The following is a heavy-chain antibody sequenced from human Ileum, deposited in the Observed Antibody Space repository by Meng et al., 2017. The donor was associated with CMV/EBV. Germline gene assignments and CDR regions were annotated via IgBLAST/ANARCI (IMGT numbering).Heavy chain of an antibody. J-gene: IGHJ5*02. CDR2: LYYSETA. V-gene: IGHV4-59*01. CDR1: GGSITRYY. Sequence: SDTLSLTCTVSGGSITRYYGSWIRQPPGKGLEWIGYLYYSETAYYSHSLRGRVIISADTTKNHFSLRLSSVTAADTAVYFCATTVYPTPLLNYFDPWGQGTMVTVSS. CDR3: ATTVYPTPLLNYFDP. D-gene: IGHD4-17*01.